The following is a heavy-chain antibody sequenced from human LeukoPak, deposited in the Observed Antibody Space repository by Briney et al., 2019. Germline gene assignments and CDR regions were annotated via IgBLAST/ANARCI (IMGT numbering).Heavy chain of an antibody. CDR2: INHSGST. D-gene: IGHD2-15*01. Sequence: SETLSLTCAVYGGSFSGYYWSWIRQPPGKGLEWIGEINHSGSTNYNPSLKSRVTISVDTSKNQFSLKLSPVTAADTAVYYCAGRGKYCSGGSCYYGMDVWGKGTTVTVSS. J-gene: IGHJ6*04. CDR1: GGSFSGYY. CDR3: AGRGKYCSGGSCYYGMDV. V-gene: IGHV4-34*01.